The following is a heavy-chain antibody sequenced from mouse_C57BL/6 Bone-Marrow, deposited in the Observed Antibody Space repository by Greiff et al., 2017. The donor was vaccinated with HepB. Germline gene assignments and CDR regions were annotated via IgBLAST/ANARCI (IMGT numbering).Heavy chain of an antibody. CDR3: ARPSYYYESYWFAY. CDR2: INPSSGYT. CDR1: GYTFTSYT. D-gene: IGHD1-1*01. Sequence: QVHVKQSGAELARPGASVKMSCKASGYTFTSYTMHWVKQRPGQGLEWIGYINPSSGYTKYNQKFKDQATLTADKSSSTAYMQLSSLTSEDSAVYYCARPSYYYESYWFAYWGQGTLVTVSA. V-gene: IGHV1-4*01. J-gene: IGHJ3*01.